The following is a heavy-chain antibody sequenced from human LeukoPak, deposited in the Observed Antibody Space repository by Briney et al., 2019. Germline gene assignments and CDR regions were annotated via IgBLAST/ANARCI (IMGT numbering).Heavy chain of an antibody. CDR1: GGSFSGYY. CDR2: INHSGST. CDR3: ARGPLLRYFDWSPYYFDY. D-gene: IGHD3-9*01. J-gene: IGHJ4*02. V-gene: IGHV4-34*01. Sequence: SETLSLTCAVYGGSFSGYYWSWIRQPPGKELEWIGEINHSGSTNYNPSLKSRVTISVDTSKNQFSLKLSSVTAADTAVYYCARGPLLRYFDWSPYYFDYWGQGTLVTVSS.